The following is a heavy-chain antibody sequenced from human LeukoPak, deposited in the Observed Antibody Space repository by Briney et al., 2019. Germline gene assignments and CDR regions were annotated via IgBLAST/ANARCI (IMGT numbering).Heavy chain of an antibody. CDR1: GGTFSSYA. J-gene: IGHJ6*03. CDR2: TIPIFGTA. D-gene: IGHD2-15*01. Sequence: GASVKVSCKASGGTFSSYAISWVRQAPGQGLEWMGGTIPIFGTANYAQKFQGRVTITTDESTSTAYMELSSLRSEDTAVYYCARAIRDCSGGSCYPGEFSGYYYYMDVWGKGTTVTVSS. V-gene: IGHV1-69*05. CDR3: ARAIRDCSGGSCYPGEFSGYYYYMDV.